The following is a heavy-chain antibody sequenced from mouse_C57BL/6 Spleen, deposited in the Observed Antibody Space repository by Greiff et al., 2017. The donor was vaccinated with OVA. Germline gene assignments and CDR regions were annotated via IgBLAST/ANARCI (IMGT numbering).Heavy chain of an antibody. CDR1: GYTFTDYN. Sequence: VQLKESGPELVKPGASVKIPCKASGYTFTDYNMDWVKQSHGKSLEWIGDINPNNGGTIYNQKFKGKATLTVDKSSSTAYMELRSLTSEDTAVYYCARRDWGAMDYWGQGTSVTVSS. CDR3: ARRDWGAMDY. V-gene: IGHV1-18*01. CDR2: INPNNGGT. D-gene: IGHD4-1*01. J-gene: IGHJ4*01.